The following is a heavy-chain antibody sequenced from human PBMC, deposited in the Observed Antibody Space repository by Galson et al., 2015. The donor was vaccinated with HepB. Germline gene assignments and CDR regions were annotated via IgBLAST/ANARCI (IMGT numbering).Heavy chain of an antibody. J-gene: IGHJ4*02. CDR2: ISYDGSNK. CDR1: GFTFSSYG. Sequence: SLRLSCAASGFTFSSYGMHWVRQAPGKGLEWVAVISYDGSNKYYADSVKGRFTISRDNSKNTLYLQMNSLRAEDTAVYYCANGGGEFWSGSGFDYWGQGTLVTVSS. V-gene: IGHV3-30*18. D-gene: IGHD3-3*01. CDR3: ANGGGEFWSGSGFDY.